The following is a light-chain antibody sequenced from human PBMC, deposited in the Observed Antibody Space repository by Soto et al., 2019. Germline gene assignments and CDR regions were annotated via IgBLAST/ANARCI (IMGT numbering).Light chain of an antibody. CDR2: GTS. CDR1: QSVSSSY. CDR3: QQFGRSPPQYT. Sequence: EIVLTQSPGTLSLSLGERATLSCRASQSVSSSYLAWYQQKPGQAPRLLISGTSIRATGIPDRISGSGSGTDFTLTISRLEPEDFAVYYCQQFGRSPPQYTFGQGTKLEIK. V-gene: IGKV3-20*01. J-gene: IGKJ2*01.